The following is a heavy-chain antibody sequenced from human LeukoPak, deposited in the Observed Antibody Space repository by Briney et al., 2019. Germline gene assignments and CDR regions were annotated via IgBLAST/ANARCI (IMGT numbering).Heavy chain of an antibody. CDR2: IKQDGSEK. J-gene: IGHJ4*02. D-gene: IGHD2-21*02. CDR3: ARNRDWAFDY. CDR1: GFTFSYYW. V-gene: IGHV3-7*02. Sequence: PGGSLRLSCAASGFTFSYYWMSWVRQAPGKGLEWVANIKQDGSEKYYVDSVKGRFTSSRDNAKNSLYLQMNSLRVEDTAVYYCARNRDWAFDYWGQGSLVTVSS.